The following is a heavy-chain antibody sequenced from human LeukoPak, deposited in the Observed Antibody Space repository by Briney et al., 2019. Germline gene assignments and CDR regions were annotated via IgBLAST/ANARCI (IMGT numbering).Heavy chain of an antibody. Sequence: SETLSLTCTVSDGSIISSSYYWGWIRQPPGKGLEWIGSIYYSGSTSYNPSLKSRVTISVATSKNQFSLRLSSVTAADTAIYYCAKAYYYDSNGVDAFDIWGQGTMVTVSS. CDR1: DGSIISSSYY. J-gene: IGHJ3*02. CDR2: IYYSGST. D-gene: IGHD3-22*01. V-gene: IGHV4-39*07. CDR3: AKAYYYDSNGVDAFDI.